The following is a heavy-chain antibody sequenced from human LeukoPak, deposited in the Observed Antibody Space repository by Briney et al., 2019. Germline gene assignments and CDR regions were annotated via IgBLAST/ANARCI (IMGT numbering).Heavy chain of an antibody. CDR1: GGTFSSSA. CDR2: IIPILGIA. CDR3: ARATETGYSSSWYWNY. D-gene: IGHD6-13*01. Sequence: SVRVSCKASGGTFSSSAISWVRQAPGQGLEWMGRIIPILGIANYAQKFQGRVTITADKSTSTAYMELSSLRSEDTAVYYCARATETGYSSSWYWNYWGQGTLVTVSS. J-gene: IGHJ4*02. V-gene: IGHV1-69*04.